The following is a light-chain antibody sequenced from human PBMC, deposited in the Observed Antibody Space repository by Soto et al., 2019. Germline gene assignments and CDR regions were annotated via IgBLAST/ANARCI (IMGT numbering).Light chain of an antibody. Sequence: EIVMSQSPATLSVSPGERATLSCRTSQSVSSSLAWYQQKPGQAPSLLIYGASTRATGIPARFSGSGSGTEFTLTLSSLQSEDCAVYYGQQYKNWPWTFGQGTKVDIK. J-gene: IGKJ1*01. V-gene: IGKV3-15*01. CDR2: GAS. CDR3: QQYKNWPWT. CDR1: QSVSSS.